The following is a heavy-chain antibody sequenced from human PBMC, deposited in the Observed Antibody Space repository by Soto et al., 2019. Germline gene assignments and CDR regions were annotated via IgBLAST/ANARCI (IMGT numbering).Heavy chain of an antibody. CDR1: GGTFSSCA. CDR2: IIPIFGTA. CDR3: ARAIGDDSSGYYAKPYRYFDL. V-gene: IGHV1-69*13. Sequence: SVKVSCTASGGTFSSCAISWVRQAPGQGLEWMGGIIPIFGTANYAQKFQGRVTITADESTSTAYMELSSLRSEDTAVYYCARAIGDDSSGYYAKPYRYFDLWGRGTLVTVSS. J-gene: IGHJ2*01. D-gene: IGHD3-22*01.